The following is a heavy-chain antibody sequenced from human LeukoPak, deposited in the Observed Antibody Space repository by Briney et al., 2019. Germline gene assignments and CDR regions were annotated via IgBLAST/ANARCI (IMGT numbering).Heavy chain of an antibody. V-gene: IGHV1-69*05. J-gene: IGHJ3*02. CDR1: GGTFSSYA. D-gene: IGHD1-26*01. Sequence: SVKVSCKASGGTFSSYAISWVRQAPGQGLEWMGRIIPIFGTANYAQKFQGRVTITTDESTSTAYMELSSLRSEDTAVYYCAREYSGSNLYAFDIWGQGTMVTASS. CDR3: AREYSGSNLYAFDI. CDR2: IIPIFGTA.